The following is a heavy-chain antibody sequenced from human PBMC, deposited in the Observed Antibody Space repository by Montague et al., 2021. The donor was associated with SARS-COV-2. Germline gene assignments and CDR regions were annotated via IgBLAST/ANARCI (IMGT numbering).Heavy chain of an antibody. D-gene: IGHD1-20*01. J-gene: IGHJ5*02. V-gene: IGHV4-59*01. CDR3: ARENSWNLNGWFDP. Sequence: SETLSLTCTVSGGSISSYYWSWIRQPPGKGLEWIGYIYYSGSTNYNPSLKSRVTISVDTSKNQFSLKLSSVTAADTAVYYCARENSWNLNGWFDPWGQGTLVTVSS. CDR2: IYYSGST. CDR1: GGSISSYY.